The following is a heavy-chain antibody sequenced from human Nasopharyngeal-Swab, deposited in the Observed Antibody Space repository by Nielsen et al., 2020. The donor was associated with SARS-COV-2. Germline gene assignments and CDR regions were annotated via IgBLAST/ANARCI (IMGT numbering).Heavy chain of an antibody. CDR3: ARDQFYSGSYLGFAFDI. J-gene: IGHJ3*02. CDR1: GFTFSSYA. Sequence: GESLKISCAASGFTFSSYAMHWVRQAPGKGLEWVAVISYDGSNKYYADSVKGRFTISRDNSKNTLCLQMNSLRAEDTAVYYCARDQFYSGSYLGFAFDIWGQGTMVTVSS. D-gene: IGHD1-26*01. V-gene: IGHV3-30-3*01. CDR2: ISYDGSNK.